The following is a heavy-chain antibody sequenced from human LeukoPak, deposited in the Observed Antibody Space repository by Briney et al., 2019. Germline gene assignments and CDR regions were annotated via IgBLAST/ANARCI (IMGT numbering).Heavy chain of an antibody. CDR2: LNSSGGNT. J-gene: IGHJ4*02. CDR1: RFTFCCYD. Sequence: GGSLTLSCAASRFTFCCYDMRWLPPAPGQGREGVIDLNSSGGNTYHAVSVKGRFTSCRDNSKNTLYLQTNSLRAEDTALYYCAQTSGYSSSWSADHWGQGTLVTVSS. CDR3: AQTSGYSSSWSADH. V-gene: IGHV3-23*01. D-gene: IGHD6-13*01.